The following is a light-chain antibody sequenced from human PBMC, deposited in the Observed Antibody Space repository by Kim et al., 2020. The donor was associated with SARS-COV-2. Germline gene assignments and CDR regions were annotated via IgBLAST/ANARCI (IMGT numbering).Light chain of an antibody. CDR1: SNDCARYDY. CDR3: SSHTTSSTYV. V-gene: IGLV2-14*04. CDR2: DVH. J-gene: IGLJ1*01. Sequence: QSISSSCTWTSNDCARYDYVSWYQQHPGEVPKLLIYDVHWRPSGVSNRFSGSKSGYTAFLIISGLHPEDEADYYCSSHTTSSTYVFGTGTKVTVL.